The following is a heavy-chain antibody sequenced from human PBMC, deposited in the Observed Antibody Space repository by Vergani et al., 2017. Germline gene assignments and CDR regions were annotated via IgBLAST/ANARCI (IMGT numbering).Heavy chain of an antibody. D-gene: IGHD4-17*01. CDR3: ARSDYGDYVGYYFDY. J-gene: IGHJ4*02. Sequence: QVTLKESGPVLVKPTETLTLTCTVSGFSLSNARMGVSWIRQPPGKALEWLAHIFSNDEKSYSPSLKSRLTISKDTSKSQVVLTMTNMDPVDTATYYCARSDYGDYVGYYFDYWGQGTLVTVSS. V-gene: IGHV2-26*01. CDR1: GFSLSNARMG. CDR2: IFSNDEK.